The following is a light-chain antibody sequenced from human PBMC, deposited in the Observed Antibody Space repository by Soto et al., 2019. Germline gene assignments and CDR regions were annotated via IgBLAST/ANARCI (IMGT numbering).Light chain of an antibody. CDR2: EDD. CDR3: QSYDASNQV. V-gene: IGLV6-57*04. CDR1: SGNIASNY. J-gene: IGLJ3*02. Sequence: NFMLTQPHSVSESPGKTVTISCTRSSGNIASNYVQRYQQRPGSAPTTVIYEDDQRPSGVPDRFSGSIDSSSNSAALAISGLKTEDEADYYCQSYDASNQVFGGGTKLTVL.